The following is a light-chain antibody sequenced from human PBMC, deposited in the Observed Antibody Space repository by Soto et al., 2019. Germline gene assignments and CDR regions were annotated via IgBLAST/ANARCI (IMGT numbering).Light chain of an antibody. CDR2: DVS. CDR1: SSDVGAYNY. J-gene: IGLJ7*01. V-gene: IGLV2-11*01. CDR3: CSYAGSYTWV. Sequence: QSALTQPRSVSGSPGQSVTISCTGTSSDVGAYNYVSWYRHHPGKAPKLMIYDVSQRPSGVPDRFSGSKSANTASLTTSGLQAEDEADYYCCSYAGSYTWVFGGGTQLTVL.